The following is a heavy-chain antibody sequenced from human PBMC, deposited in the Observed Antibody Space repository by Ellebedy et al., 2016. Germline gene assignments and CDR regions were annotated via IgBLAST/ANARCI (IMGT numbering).Heavy chain of an antibody. J-gene: IGHJ6*02. CDR3: ARDYDTAMATVYYYGMDF. CDR1: GYTFTSYG. Sequence: ASVKVSCXASGYTFTSYGISWVRQAPGQGLEWMGWISAYNGNTNYAQKLQGRVTMTTDTSTSTAYMELRSLRSDDTAVYYCARDYDTAMATVYYYGMDFWGQGTTVTVSS. V-gene: IGHV1-18*01. D-gene: IGHD5-18*01. CDR2: ISAYNGNT.